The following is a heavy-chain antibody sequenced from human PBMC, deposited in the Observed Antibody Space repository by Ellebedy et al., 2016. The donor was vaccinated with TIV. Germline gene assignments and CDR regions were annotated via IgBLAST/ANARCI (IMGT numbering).Heavy chain of an antibody. V-gene: IGHV1-2*02. J-gene: IGHJ6*03. CDR2: INPNSGGT. Sequence: ASVKVSCXASGYTFTGYYMHWVRQAPGQGLEWMGWINPNSGGTNYAQKFQGRVTMTRDTSISTAYMELSRLRSDDTAVYYCARGRGGSSTRYYYYYMDVWGKGTTVTVSS. CDR3: ARGRGGSSTRYYYYYMDV. D-gene: IGHD2-2*01. CDR1: GYTFTGYY.